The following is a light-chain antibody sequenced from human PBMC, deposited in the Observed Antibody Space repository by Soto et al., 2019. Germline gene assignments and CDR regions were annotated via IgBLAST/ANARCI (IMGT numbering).Light chain of an antibody. Sequence: HSFLTQSPSASGTPGQRVSISCSGSTSNIGTNTVSWYQHVPGTAPKLLIYSNDQRPSAVPGRFSGSKSGTSASLAISGLLSEDEADYYCATWDDSLNVVFGGGTQLTVL. CDR1: TSNIGTNT. CDR2: SND. V-gene: IGLV1-44*01. CDR3: ATWDDSLNVV. J-gene: IGLJ2*01.